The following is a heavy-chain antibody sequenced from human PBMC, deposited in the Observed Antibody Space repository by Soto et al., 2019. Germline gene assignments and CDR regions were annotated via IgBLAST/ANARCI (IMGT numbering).Heavy chain of an antibody. CDR1: GGSISRYY. J-gene: IGHJ4*02. CDR2: IYHSGST. V-gene: IGHV4-4*02. CDR3: ASSDETHFDS. Sequence: SETLSLTCIVSGGSISRYYWSWVRQPPGKGLEWIGEIYHSGSTNYNPSLKSRVTISVDKSKNQFSLKLSSVTVADTAVYYCASSDETHFDSWGQGTLVTVSS.